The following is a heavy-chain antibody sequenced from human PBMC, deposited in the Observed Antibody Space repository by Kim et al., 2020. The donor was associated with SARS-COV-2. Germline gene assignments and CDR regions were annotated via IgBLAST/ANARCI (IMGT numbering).Heavy chain of an antibody. V-gene: IGHV5-51*01. CDR2: IYPGDSDT. Sequence: GESLKISCKGSGYSFTSYWIGWVRQMPGKGLEWMGIIYPGDSDTRYSPSFQGQVTISADKSISTAYLQWISLKASDTAMYYCARAVDYDILTGRDPWYLYWGQGTLVTVSS. CDR3: ARAVDYDILTGRDPWYLY. D-gene: IGHD3-9*01. CDR1: GYSFTSYW. J-gene: IGHJ4*02.